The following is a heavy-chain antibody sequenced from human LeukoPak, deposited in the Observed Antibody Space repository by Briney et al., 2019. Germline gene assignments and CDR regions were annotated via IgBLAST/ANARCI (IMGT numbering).Heavy chain of an antibody. J-gene: IGHJ4*02. CDR3: AKTGQLSFGYY. Sequence: GGSLRLSCAASGFTFSNYWMSWVRQAPGKGLEWVSAISGSGGSTYYADSVKGRFTISRDNSKNTLYLQMNSLRAEDTAVYYCAKTGQLSFGYYRGQGTLVTVSS. D-gene: IGHD3-16*01. V-gene: IGHV3-23*01. CDR2: ISGSGGST. CDR1: GFTFSNYW.